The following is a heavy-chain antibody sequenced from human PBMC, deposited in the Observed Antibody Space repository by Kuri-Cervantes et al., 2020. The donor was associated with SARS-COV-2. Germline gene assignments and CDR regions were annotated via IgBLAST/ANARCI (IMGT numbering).Heavy chain of an antibody. J-gene: IGHJ3*02. Sequence: ASEKVSCKVSGYTLTELSMHWVRQAPGKGLEWMGGFDPEDGETIYAQKFQGRVTMTEDTSTDTAYMELSSLRSEDTAVYYCARPNSGSYADAFDIWGQGTMVTVSS. V-gene: IGHV1-24*01. CDR2: FDPEDGET. CDR1: GYTLTELS. CDR3: ARPNSGSYADAFDI. D-gene: IGHD1-26*01.